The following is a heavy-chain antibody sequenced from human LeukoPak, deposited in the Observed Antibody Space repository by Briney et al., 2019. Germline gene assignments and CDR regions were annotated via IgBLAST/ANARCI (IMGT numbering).Heavy chain of an antibody. CDR3: ARPLITMVRGVAFGIDY. CDR1: GFSFTSSW. V-gene: IGHV3-7*01. CDR2: IKQDGSEK. J-gene: IGHJ4*02. D-gene: IGHD3-10*01. Sequence: PGGSLRLSCAASGFSFTSSWMSWVRQAPGKGLEWVANIKQDGSEKYYVDSVKGRFTISRDNAKNSLHLQMNSLRAEDAAVYYCARPLITMVRGVAFGIDYWGQGTLVTVSS.